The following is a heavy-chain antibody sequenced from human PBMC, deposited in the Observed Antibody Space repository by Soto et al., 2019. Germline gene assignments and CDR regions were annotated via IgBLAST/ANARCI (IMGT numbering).Heavy chain of an antibody. CDR3: AKDAYYYDSSGYPLDY. V-gene: IGHV3-23*01. D-gene: IGHD3-22*01. CDR1: GFTFSSYA. CDR2: ISGSGGST. Sequence: ESLRLSCAASGFTFSSYAMSWVRQAPGKGLEWVSAISGSGGSTYYADSVKGRFTISRDNSKNTLYLQMNSLRAEDTAVYYCAKDAYYYDSSGYPLDYWGQGTLVTVSS. J-gene: IGHJ4*02.